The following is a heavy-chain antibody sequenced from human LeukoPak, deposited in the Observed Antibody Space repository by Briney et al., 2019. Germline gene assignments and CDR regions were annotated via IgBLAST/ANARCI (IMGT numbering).Heavy chain of an antibody. V-gene: IGHV3-33*01. Sequence: GGSLRLSCAASGFTFSSYGMHWVRQAPGKGLEWVAVIWYDGSNKYYADSVKGRFTISRDNSKNTLCLQMNSLRAEDTAVYYCARDFYGGGYSYGSYYYYGMDVWGKGTTVTVSS. CDR3: ARDFYGGGYSYGSYYYYGMDV. CDR1: GFTFSSYG. CDR2: IWYDGSNK. D-gene: IGHD5-18*01. J-gene: IGHJ6*04.